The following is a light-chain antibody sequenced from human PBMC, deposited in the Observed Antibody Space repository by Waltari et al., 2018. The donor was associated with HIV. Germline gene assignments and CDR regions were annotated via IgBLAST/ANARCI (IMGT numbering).Light chain of an antibody. CDR1: SSNIADNY. CDR2: AYG. V-gene: IGLV1-51*01. J-gene: IGLJ3*02. CDR3: ATWDHSLDGVV. Sequence: QSVLTQPPSVSAAPGQKVSISCSGSSSNIADNYVSWYKRLPGAGPKLLTYAYGGRRSGTPGRFSASKSGTSATLVITGVQTEDEGDYFCATWDHSLDGVVFGGGTTLSVL.